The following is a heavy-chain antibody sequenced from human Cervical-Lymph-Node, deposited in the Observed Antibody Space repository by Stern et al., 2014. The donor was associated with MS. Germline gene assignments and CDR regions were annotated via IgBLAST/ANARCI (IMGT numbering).Heavy chain of an antibody. Sequence: QVQLVQSGAEVKKTGASVKVSCQTSGYTFTDYYLHWVRQDPGQGLEWMGIINPSGGSTSYAQKFQVRVTLTMDTSTGTVYMELSSLRSEDTAVYYCALMTTVTRGFDYWGQGTLVTVSS. CDR3: ALMTTVTRGFDY. CDR2: INPSGGST. J-gene: IGHJ4*02. V-gene: IGHV1-46*01. D-gene: IGHD4-17*01. CDR1: GYTFTDYY.